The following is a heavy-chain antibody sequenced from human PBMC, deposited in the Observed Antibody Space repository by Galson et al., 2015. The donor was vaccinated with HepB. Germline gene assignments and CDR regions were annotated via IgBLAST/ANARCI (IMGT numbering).Heavy chain of an antibody. J-gene: IGHJ5*02. CDR1: GFTFTDYY. D-gene: IGHD2-15*01. CDR2: ISSSGRYT. Sequence: SLRLSCAASGFTFTDYYMSWVRQAPGKGLEWLALISSSGRYTNYADSVKGRFIISRDNAKNSLYLQMNSLRVEDTAVYYCARVVTLGGPLGPWGQGTLVAVSS. V-gene: IGHV3-11*06. CDR3: ARVVTLGGPLGP.